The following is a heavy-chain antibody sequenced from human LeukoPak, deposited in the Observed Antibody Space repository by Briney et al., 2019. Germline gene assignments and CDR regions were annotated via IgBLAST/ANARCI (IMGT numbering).Heavy chain of an antibody. CDR2: ISGSGGST. Sequence: GGSLRLSCAASGFTFSSYWMSWVRQAPGKGLEWVSAISGSGGSTYYADSVKGRFTISRDNSKNTLYLQMNSLRAEDTAVYYCAKEGSGYDRYGMDVWGQGTTVTVSS. V-gene: IGHV3-23*01. J-gene: IGHJ6*02. CDR3: AKEGSGYDRYGMDV. CDR1: GFTFSSYW. D-gene: IGHD5-12*01.